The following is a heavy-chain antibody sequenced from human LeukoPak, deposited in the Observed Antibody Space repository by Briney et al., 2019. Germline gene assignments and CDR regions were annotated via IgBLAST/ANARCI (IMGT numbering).Heavy chain of an antibody. CDR1: GGSISSGGYY. CDR2: IYYSGST. J-gene: IGHJ3*02. D-gene: IGHD3-22*01. V-gene: IGHV4-31*03. Sequence: SQTLSLTCTVSGGSISSGGYYWSWIRQHPGKGLEWIGYIYYSGSTNYNPSLKSRVTISVDTSKNQFSLKLSSVTAADTAVYYCARPGDYYDSSGYLALDIWGQGTMVTVSS. CDR3: ARPGDYYDSSGYLALDI.